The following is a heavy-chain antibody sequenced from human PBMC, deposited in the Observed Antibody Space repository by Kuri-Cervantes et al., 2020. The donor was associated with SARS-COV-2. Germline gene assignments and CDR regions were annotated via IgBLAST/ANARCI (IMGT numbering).Heavy chain of an antibody. D-gene: IGHD1-26*01. V-gene: IGHV3-15*01. CDR2: IKSKTDGGTT. CDR1: GFTFGDYA. J-gene: IGHJ6*03. Sequence: GGSLRLSCTASGFTFGDYAMSWVRQAPGKGLEWVGRIKSKTDGGTTDYAAPVKGRFTISRDDSKNTLYLQMNSLKTEDTAVYYCTTDPGGSYAYYYYYMDVWGKGTTVTVSS. CDR3: TTDPGGSYAYYYYYMDV.